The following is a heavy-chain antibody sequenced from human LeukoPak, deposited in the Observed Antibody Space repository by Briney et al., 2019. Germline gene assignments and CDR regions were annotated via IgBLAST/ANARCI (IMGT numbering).Heavy chain of an antibody. D-gene: IGHD3-16*02. J-gene: IGHJ6*04. CDR3: ARGNDYVWGSYRYTIQVAAPYYYYYGMDV. CDR1: VGTFSSYA. Sequence: SVKVSCKASVGTFSSYAISWVRQAPGQGLEWMGGIIPIFVTANYAQKFQGRVTITADKSTSTAYMELSSLRSEDTAVYYCARGNDYVWGSYRYTIQVAAPYYYYYGMDVWGKGTTVTVSS. CDR2: IIPIFVTA. V-gene: IGHV1-69*06.